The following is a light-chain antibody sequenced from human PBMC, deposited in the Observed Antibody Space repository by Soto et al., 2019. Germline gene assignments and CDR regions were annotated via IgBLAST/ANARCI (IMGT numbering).Light chain of an antibody. Sequence: DIQMTQSPSSLSASVGDRVTITCRASQSIGRNLNWYQQKPGKAPKLLIYKASSLESGVPSRFSGSGSGTEFTLTISSLQPDDFATYYCQQYYSYPVEFGQGTKVDIK. CDR3: QQYYSYPVE. J-gene: IGKJ1*01. V-gene: IGKV1-5*03. CDR1: QSIGRN. CDR2: KAS.